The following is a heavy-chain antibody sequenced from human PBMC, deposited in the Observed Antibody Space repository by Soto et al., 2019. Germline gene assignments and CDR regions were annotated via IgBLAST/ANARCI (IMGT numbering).Heavy chain of an antibody. J-gene: IGHJ4*02. CDR3: ARDLGASIAVAGRPFDY. CDR1: EFTFSSYS. V-gene: IGHV3-64*01. Sequence: PGVSLRLSFAASEFTFSSYSMHWVRQAPGKGLGYVSAISSNGGSTYYANSVKGRFTISRDNSKNTLYLQMGSLRAEDMAVYYCARDLGASIAVAGRPFDYWGQGTLVTVSS. D-gene: IGHD6-19*01. CDR2: ISSNGGST.